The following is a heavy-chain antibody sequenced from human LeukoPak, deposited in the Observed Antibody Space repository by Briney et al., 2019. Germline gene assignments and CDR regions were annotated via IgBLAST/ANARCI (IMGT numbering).Heavy chain of an antibody. J-gene: IGHJ4*02. CDR1: GYTFTSYN. CDR3: ARGRPGAYFDY. CDR2: INPSGGST. Sequence: ASVKVSCKASGYTFTSYNMHWVRQAPGQGLEWMGIINPSGGSTNYAQKFQGRVTMTRDTSTSTVYMELSSLRSEDTAVYYCARGRPGAYFDYWGQGTLVTVSS. D-gene: IGHD7-27*01. V-gene: IGHV1-46*01.